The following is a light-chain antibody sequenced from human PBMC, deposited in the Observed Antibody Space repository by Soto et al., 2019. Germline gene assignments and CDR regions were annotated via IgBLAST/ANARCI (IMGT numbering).Light chain of an antibody. J-gene: IGKJ2*01. Sequence: DVVMTQSPLSLPVTLGQPASISCRSSQSLAYSDGNTYLNWFQQRPGQSPRRLIYKVSNRDSGVPDRFSGSGSVTDFKLKISRVEAEDVGVYYCMQGTHWPPYTFGQGTKLEIK. V-gene: IGKV2-30*01. CDR1: QSLAYSDGNTY. CDR2: KVS. CDR3: MQGTHWPPYT.